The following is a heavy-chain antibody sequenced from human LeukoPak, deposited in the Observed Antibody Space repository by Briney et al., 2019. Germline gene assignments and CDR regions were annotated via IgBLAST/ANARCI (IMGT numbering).Heavy chain of an antibody. CDR1: GFTVSNNY. V-gene: IGHV3-53*01. J-gene: IGHJ4*02. CDR2: IYSGGRT. D-gene: IGHD4-11*01. CDR3: ARASDYPYYFDY. Sequence: PGGSLRLSCAASGFTVSNNYMTWVRQAPGKGLEWVSVIYSGGRTYYADSVKGRFTVSRDNSKNTLYLQMNSLRAEDTAVYYCARASDYPYYFDYWGQGTLVTVSS.